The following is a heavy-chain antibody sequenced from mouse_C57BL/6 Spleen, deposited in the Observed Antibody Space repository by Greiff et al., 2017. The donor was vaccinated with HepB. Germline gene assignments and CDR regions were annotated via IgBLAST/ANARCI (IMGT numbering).Heavy chain of an antibody. CDR3: AREKGIYYYGSSSSGTWYFDV. CDR2: ISYDGSN. CDR1: GYSITSGYY. D-gene: IGHD1-1*01. V-gene: IGHV3-6*01. Sequence: EVKVEESGPGLVKPSQSLSLTCSVTGYSITSGYYWNWIRQFPGNKLEWMGYISYDGSNNYNPSLKNRISITRDTSKNQFFLKLNSVTTEDTATYYCAREKGIYYYGSSSSGTWYFDVWGTGTTVTVSS. J-gene: IGHJ1*03.